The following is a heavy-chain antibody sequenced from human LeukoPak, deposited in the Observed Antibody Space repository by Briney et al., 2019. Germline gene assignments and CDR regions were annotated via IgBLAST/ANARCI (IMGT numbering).Heavy chain of an antibody. Sequence: PGGSLRLSCAASGFTFSTYSMNWVRQAPGEGLEWVSSISSSSSYIYYADSVKGRFTISRDNAKNSLYLQMNSLRAEDTAVYYCAGDQPNYDILTGYYPFDYWGQGTVVTVSS. D-gene: IGHD3-9*01. V-gene: IGHV3-21*01. CDR1: GFTFSTYS. CDR3: AGDQPNYDILTGYYPFDY. J-gene: IGHJ4*02. CDR2: ISSSSSYI.